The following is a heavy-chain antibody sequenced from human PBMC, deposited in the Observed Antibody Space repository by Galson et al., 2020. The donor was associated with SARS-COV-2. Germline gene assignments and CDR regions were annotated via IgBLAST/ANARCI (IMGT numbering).Heavy chain of an antibody. J-gene: IGHJ6*02. CDR3: ARHTADCSNGICYAEYYHGMDV. Sequence: GESLKISCKGSGYRFTSYWIGWVRQMPGKGLEWMGIVFPGDSETRYSPSFQGQVTISADKSISTAYLQWSSLKASDTAMYYCARHTADCSNGICYAEYYHGMDVWGQGTTVTVS. CDR1: GYRFTSYW. V-gene: IGHV5-51*01. CDR2: VFPGDSET. D-gene: IGHD2-8*01.